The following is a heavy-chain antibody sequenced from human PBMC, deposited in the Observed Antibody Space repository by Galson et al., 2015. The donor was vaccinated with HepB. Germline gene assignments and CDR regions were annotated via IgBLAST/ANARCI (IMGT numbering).Heavy chain of an antibody. J-gene: IGHJ4*02. CDR1: GFTFSSYA. CDR3: ARELVGGDGDY. V-gene: IGHV3-30*04. Sequence: SLRLSCAASGFTFSSYAMHWVRQAPGKGLEWVAVISYDGSNKYYADSVKGRFTISRDNSKNTLYLQMNSLRAEDTAVYYCARELVGGDGDYWGQGTLVTVSS. CDR2: ISYDGSNK. D-gene: IGHD1-26*01.